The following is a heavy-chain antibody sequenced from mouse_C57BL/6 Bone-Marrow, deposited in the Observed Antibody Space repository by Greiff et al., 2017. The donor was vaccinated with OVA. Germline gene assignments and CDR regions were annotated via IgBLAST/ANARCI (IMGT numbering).Heavy chain of an antibody. Sequence: DVHLVESGGGLVKPGGSLKLSCAASGFTFSSYAMSWVRQTPEKRLEWVATISDGGSYTYYPDNVKGRFTISRDNAKNNLYLQMSHLKSEDTAMYYCAREGNYDYDIDFFFAYWGQGTLVTVSA. CDR3: AREGNYDYDIDFFFAY. D-gene: IGHD2-4*01. CDR1: GFTFSSYA. V-gene: IGHV5-4*01. CDR2: ISDGGSYT. J-gene: IGHJ3*01.